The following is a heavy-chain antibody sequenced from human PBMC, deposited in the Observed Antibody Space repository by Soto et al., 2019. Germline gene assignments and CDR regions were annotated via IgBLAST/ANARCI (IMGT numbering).Heavy chain of an antibody. CDR1: GFRFSSFA. CDR3: AKESAATGIPFFDY. J-gene: IGHJ4*02. V-gene: IGHV3-23*01. CDR2: INGGGDAT. Sequence: EVQLLESGGGLVHPGGSLRLPCAASGFRFSSFAMSWVRQTPGEGLEWVAGINGGGDATYYTDSVRGRFAISRDNFKNTLYLRMDSLRAEDTAVYYWAKESAATGIPFFDYWGQGTLVTVSS. D-gene: IGHD6-13*01.